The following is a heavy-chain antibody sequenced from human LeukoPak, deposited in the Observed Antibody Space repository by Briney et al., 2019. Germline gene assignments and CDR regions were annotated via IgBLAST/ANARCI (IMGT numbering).Heavy chain of an antibody. CDR1: GGSISSSSYY. CDR3: ARLGNVWFGELSYGMDV. V-gene: IGHV4-39*01. D-gene: IGHD3-10*01. CDR2: IYYSGST. J-gene: IGHJ6*02. Sequence: TSETLSLTCTVSGGSISSSSYYWGRIRQPPGKGLEWIGSIYYSGSTYYNPSLKSRVTISVDTSRNQFSLKLSSVTAADTAVYYCARLGNVWFGELSYGMDVWGQGTTVTVSS.